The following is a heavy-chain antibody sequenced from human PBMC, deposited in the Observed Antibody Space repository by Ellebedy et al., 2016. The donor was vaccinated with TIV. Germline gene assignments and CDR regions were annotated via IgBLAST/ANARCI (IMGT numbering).Heavy chain of an antibody. D-gene: IGHD2-2*01. CDR3: ARDARFIDQQHNWFDP. J-gene: IGHJ5*02. CDR2: ISNSGSTI. V-gene: IGHV3-11*01. CDR1: GFTFSDYY. Sequence: GESLKISCAASGFTFSDYYMIWIRQAPGKGLEWVSYISNSGSTIYYADSVKGRFTISRDNTKNSLSLQINSLRVEDTAVYYCARDARFIDQQHNWFDPWGQGTLVTVSS.